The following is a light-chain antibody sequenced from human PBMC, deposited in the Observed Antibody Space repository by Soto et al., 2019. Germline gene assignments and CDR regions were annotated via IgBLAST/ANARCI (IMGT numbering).Light chain of an antibody. CDR2: GVT. Sequence: QAVVAQPPSASGSPGQSVTISCTGSGSDIGAYNFVSWYQQHPGKAPKLMIFGVTDRPSGVPDRFSGSKSGNTASLTVSGLQADDEAVYYCYSYAGRNILVFGGGTKLTVL. J-gene: IGLJ3*02. V-gene: IGLV2-8*01. CDR1: GSDIGAYNF. CDR3: YSYAGRNILV.